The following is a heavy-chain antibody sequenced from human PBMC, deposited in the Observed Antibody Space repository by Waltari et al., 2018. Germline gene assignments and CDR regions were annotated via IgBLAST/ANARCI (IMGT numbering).Heavy chain of an antibody. CDR3: ARDRGRGIYLDT. Sequence: QSQLQESGPGLVKPSGTLSLRCTVSGDSMSSTDWWSWVRQSPQKGLAWIGQVQYSGGSKNNPSFASRVTVSIDTSNNQFSLKLTSATAADTAMYYCARDRGRGIYLDTWGPGMQVTVSP. V-gene: IGHV4-4*02. CDR1: GDSMSSTDW. J-gene: IGHJ5*02. CDR2: VQYSGGS. D-gene: IGHD2-15*01.